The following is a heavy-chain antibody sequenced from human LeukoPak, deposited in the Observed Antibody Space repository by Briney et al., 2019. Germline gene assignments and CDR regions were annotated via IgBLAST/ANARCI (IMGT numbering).Heavy chain of an antibody. Sequence: ASVKVSCKASGYTFTSYYMHWVRQAPGQGLEWMGGIIPIFGTANYAQKFQGRVTITADESTSTAYLELSSLRSEDTAVYYCARSLHPLQDLELLWFGELLSPFDYWGQGTLVTVSS. CDR3: ARSLHPLQDLELLWFGELLSPFDY. CDR1: GYTFTSYY. J-gene: IGHJ4*02. CDR2: IIPIFGTA. V-gene: IGHV1-69*13. D-gene: IGHD3-10*01.